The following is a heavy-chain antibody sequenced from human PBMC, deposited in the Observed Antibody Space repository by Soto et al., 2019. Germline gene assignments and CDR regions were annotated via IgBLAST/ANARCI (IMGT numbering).Heavy chain of an antibody. V-gene: IGHV4-59*08. CDR1: GGSISSYY. CDR3: ARFKDPDAFDI. J-gene: IGHJ3*02. D-gene: IGHD2-15*01. CDR2: IYYSGST. Sequence: SSETLSLTCTVSGGSISSYYWSWIRQPPGKGLEWIGYIYYSGSTNYNPSLKSRVTISVDTSKNQFSLKLSSVTAADTAVYYCARFKDPDAFDIWGQGTMVTVSS.